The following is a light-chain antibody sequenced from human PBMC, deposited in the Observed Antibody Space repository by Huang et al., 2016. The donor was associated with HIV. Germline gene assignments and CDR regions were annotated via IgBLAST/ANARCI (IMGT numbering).Light chain of an antibody. CDR1: QNIDTY. CDR3: QQTFTAPPEDT. CDR2: GAS. J-gene: IGKJ2*01. V-gene: IGKV1-39*01. Sequence: DIEMTQSPSSLSASVGDRVTISCRAGQNIDTYLNWFQQKPGEAPKLLIYGASNLHRVVPLRFRGAGSGTYFTLTISSLQPEDFATYFCQQTFTAPPEDTFGQGTKLEI.